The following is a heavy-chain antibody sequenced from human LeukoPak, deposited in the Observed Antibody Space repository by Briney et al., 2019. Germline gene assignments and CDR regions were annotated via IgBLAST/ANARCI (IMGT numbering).Heavy chain of an antibody. J-gene: IGHJ4*02. CDR1: GYTLTELS. Sequence: ASVKVSCKVSGYTLTELSMHWVRQAPGKGLEWMGGFDPEDGETIYAQKFQGRVTMTEDTSTDTAYMELSSLRSEDTAVYYCATAPLFGISSGWRTFDYWGQGTLSPSPQ. CDR2: FDPEDGET. CDR3: ATAPLFGISSGWRTFDY. D-gene: IGHD6-19*01. V-gene: IGHV1-24*01.